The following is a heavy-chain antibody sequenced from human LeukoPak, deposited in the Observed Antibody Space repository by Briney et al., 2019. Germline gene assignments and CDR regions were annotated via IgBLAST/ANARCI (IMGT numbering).Heavy chain of an antibody. CDR3: ARERYSQRGNWFDP. J-gene: IGHJ5*02. V-gene: IGHV3-48*01. CDR1: GFTFSSYS. CDR2: ISSSSSTI. Sequence: PGGSLRLSCAASGFTFSSYSMNWVRQAPGKGLEWVSYISSSSSTIYYADSVKGRFTISRDNAKNSLYLQMNSLRAEDTAVYYCARERYSQRGNWFDPWGQGTLVTVSS. D-gene: IGHD6-13*01.